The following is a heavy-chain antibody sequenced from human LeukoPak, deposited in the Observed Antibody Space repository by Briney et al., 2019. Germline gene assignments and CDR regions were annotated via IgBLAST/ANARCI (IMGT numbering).Heavy chain of an antibody. V-gene: IGHV3-66*01. Sequence: PGGSLRLSCAASGFTVSSNYMSWVRQAPGKGLEWVSVIYSGGSTYYADSVKGRFTISRDNSKNTLYLQMNSLRAEDTAVYYCARVITMVRGFHYYYMDVWGKGTTVTVSS. J-gene: IGHJ6*03. D-gene: IGHD3-10*01. CDR1: GFTVSSNY. CDR2: IYSGGST. CDR3: ARVITMVRGFHYYYMDV.